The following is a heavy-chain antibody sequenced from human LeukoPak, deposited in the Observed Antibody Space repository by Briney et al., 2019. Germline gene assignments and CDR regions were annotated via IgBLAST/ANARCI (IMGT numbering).Heavy chain of an antibody. CDR2: ISAYNGNT. Sequence: ASVPVSCLASGCTFPSYGNLWERHAPGHGLEWMGWISAYNGNTNYEQKLQGRVTMTTDTSTSTVYMELSSLRSEDTGVYYCARGRAFDHQLLYYYYYMDVWGKGTTVTISS. D-gene: IGHD2-2*02. CDR1: GCTFPSYG. V-gene: IGHV1-18*01. J-gene: IGHJ6*03. CDR3: ARGRAFDHQLLYYYYYMDV.